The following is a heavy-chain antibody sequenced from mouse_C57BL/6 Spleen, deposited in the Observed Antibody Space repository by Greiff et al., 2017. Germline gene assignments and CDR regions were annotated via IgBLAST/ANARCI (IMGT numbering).Heavy chain of an antibody. D-gene: IGHD1-1*01. Sequence: EVHLVESGGGLVKPGGSLTLSCAASGFTFCCYTMSWVRQTPEKRLEWVATISGGGGNTYSPDSVKGRFSISRDYAKNTLYLQMSSLSSEDTALYYCAGHADGSSPFDYWCQGTTLTVSS. CDR3: AGHADGSSPFDY. CDR2: ISGGGGNT. CDR1: GFTFCCYT. J-gene: IGHJ2*01. V-gene: IGHV5-9*01.